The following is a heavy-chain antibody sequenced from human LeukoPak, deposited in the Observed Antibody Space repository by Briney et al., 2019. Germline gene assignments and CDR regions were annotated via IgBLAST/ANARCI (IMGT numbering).Heavy chain of an antibody. V-gene: IGHV3-7*01. CDR3: ARGNGYNNNYFDY. Sequence: PGGSLRLSCAASGLTFSSYWMSWVRQAPGKGLEWVANIKQDGSEKKYVDSVEGRFTISGDNAKKLLYLQMDSLRVEDTAVYYCARGNGYNNNYFDYWGQGTLVTVSS. D-gene: IGHD5-24*01. CDR2: IKQDGSEK. J-gene: IGHJ4*02. CDR1: GLTFSSYW.